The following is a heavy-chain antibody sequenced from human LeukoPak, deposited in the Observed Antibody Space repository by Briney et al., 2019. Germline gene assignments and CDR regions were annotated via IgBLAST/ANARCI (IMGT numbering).Heavy chain of an antibody. Sequence: GGSLRLSCAASGFTFTDFYMTWIRQAPGKGLEWVSYIGSSGTATYYADSVKGRFTISRDNAKNSLYLQMNSLRAEDTAVYYCARDSRALGGYSYGYGYWGQGTLVTVSS. J-gene: IGHJ4*02. CDR2: IGSSGTAT. CDR1: GFTFTDFY. V-gene: IGHV3-11*01. D-gene: IGHD5-18*01. CDR3: ARDSRALGGYSYGYGY.